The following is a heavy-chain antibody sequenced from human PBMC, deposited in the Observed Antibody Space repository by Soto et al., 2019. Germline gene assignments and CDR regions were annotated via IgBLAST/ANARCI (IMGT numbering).Heavy chain of an antibody. J-gene: IGHJ4*02. CDR2: VSGSGDNT. D-gene: IGHD1-26*01. CDR1: GFSFSRYA. Sequence: PGGSLRLSCAASGFSFSRYAMTWVRQAPGKGLEWVSAVSGSGDNTYYADSVEGRLTVSRDNSKNTLYLQMYSLRAEDTAVYYCAKDRWELRAGFDHWGQGTLVTVSS. V-gene: IGHV3-23*01. CDR3: AKDRWELRAGFDH.